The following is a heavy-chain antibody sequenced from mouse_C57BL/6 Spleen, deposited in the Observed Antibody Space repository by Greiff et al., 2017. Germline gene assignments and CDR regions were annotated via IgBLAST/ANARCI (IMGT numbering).Heavy chain of an antibody. J-gene: IGHJ3*01. CDR1: GYTFTSYW. Sequence: QVQLQQPGTELVKPGASVKLSCKASGYTFTSYWMHWVKQRPGQGLEWIGNINPSNGGTNYNEKFKSKATLTVDKSSSTAYLQLSSLTSEDSAVDYCATIYYGYDGAAFAYWGQGTLVTVSA. CDR3: ATIYYGYDGAAFAY. CDR2: INPSNGGT. D-gene: IGHD2-2*01. V-gene: IGHV1-53*01.